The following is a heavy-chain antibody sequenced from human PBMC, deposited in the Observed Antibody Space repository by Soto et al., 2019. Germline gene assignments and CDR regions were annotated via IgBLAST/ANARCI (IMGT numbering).Heavy chain of an antibody. CDR3: ASESAVLEWLLWRPHGMDV. CDR2: IIPIFGTA. J-gene: IGHJ6*02. CDR1: GGTFSSYA. Sequence: QVQLVQSGAEVKKPGSSVKVSCKASGGTFSSYAISWVRQAPGQGLEWMGGIIPIFGTANYAQKFQGRVTITADESTSTAYMELSSLRSEDTAVYYCASESAVLEWLLWRPHGMDVWGQGTTVTVSS. V-gene: IGHV1-69*12. D-gene: IGHD3-3*01.